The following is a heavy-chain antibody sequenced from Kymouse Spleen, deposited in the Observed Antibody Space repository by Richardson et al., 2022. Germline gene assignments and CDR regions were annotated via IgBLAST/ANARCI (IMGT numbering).Heavy chain of an antibody. J-gene: IGHJ6*02. CDR2: IKSKTDGGTT. V-gene: IGHV3-15*01. D-gene: IGHD6-19*01. CDR1: GFTFSNAW. CDR3: TTVVAGTGPYYYYYGMDV. Sequence: EVQLVESGGGLVKPGGSLRLSCAASGFTFSNAWMSWVRQAPGKGLEWVGRIKSKTDGGTTDYAAPVKGRFTISRDDSKNTLYLQMNSLKTEDTAVYYCTTVVAGTGPYYYYYGMDVWGQGTTVTVSS.